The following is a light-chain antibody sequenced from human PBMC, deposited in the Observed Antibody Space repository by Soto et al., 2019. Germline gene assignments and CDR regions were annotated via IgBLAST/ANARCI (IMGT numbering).Light chain of an antibody. Sequence: DIQMTQSPSSLSASVVDRVTITCLANHNIRNSLNWYQQEPREAPKLLIYASSSLESGVPSRFSGSASGTDFTLTINSLQPEDFATYYCQQSYSTPHTFGQGTRLEIK. V-gene: IGKV1-39*01. CDR3: QQSYSTPHT. CDR1: HNIRNS. J-gene: IGKJ5*01. CDR2: ASS.